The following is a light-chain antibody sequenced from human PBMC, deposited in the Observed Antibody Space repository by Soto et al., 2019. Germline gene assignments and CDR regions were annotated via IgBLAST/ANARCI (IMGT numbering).Light chain of an antibody. J-gene: IGLJ2*01. CDR1: SSNIGAGYD. V-gene: IGLV1-40*01. CDR3: QSYDSSLSGL. CDR2: RNS. Sequence: QSVLTQPPSVSGAPGQRVTISCTGSSSNIGAGYDVHWYQQLPGTAPKLLISRNSNRPSGVPDRFSASKSGTSASLVITGLQPEDEADYYCQSYDSSLSGLFGGGTKLTVL.